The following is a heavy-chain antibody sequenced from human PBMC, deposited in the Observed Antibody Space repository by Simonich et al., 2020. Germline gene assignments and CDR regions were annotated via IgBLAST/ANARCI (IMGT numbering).Heavy chain of an antibody. D-gene: IGHD6-13*01. CDR2: INPKSGGT. V-gene: IGHV1-2*02. J-gene: IGHJ1*01. Sequence: QVQLVQSGAEVKKTGASVKVSCKASGYTFTGYYMNWVRQAPGQGLERMGWINPKSGGTNYAQKFQGRVTITRDTSISTAYMELSRLRSDDTAVYYCARSHIAAAGTGYFQHWGQGTLVTVSS. CDR1: GYTFTGYY. CDR3: ARSHIAAAGTGYFQH.